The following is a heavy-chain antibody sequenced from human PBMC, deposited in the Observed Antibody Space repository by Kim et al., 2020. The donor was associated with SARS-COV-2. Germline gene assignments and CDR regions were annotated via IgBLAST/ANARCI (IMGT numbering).Heavy chain of an antibody. CDR3: AKSFRYCSGGRCYNH. CDR2: ISGGGGST. Sequence: GGSLRLSCAASGFTFSSYAMSWVRQAPGKGLEWVSAISGGGGSTYYADSVKGRFTISRDNSKNTLYLQMNSLRAEDMAVYYCAKSFRYCSGGRCYNHWGQGTLVTVSS. J-gene: IGHJ5*02. D-gene: IGHD2-15*01. V-gene: IGHV3-23*01. CDR1: GFTFSSYA.